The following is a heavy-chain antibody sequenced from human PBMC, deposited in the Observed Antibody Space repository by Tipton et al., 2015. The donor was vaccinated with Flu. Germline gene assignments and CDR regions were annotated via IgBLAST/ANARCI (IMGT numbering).Heavy chain of an antibody. Sequence: TLSLTCIVSSGSLSSFYWNWIRQSPGKGLEWIGDICPGSPYYNPSLRSRVTMSVARSYDQFSLRLSSVTAADTAVYYCARRTFSNYVSEPKNWFDFWGQGALVTVSS. CDR3: ARRTFSNYVSEPKNWFDF. CDR2: ICPGSP. D-gene: IGHD4-11*01. V-gene: IGHV4-4*08. CDR1: SGSLSSFY. J-gene: IGHJ5*01.